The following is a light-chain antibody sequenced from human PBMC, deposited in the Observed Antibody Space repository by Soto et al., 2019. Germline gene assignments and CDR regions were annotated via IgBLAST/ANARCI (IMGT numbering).Light chain of an antibody. J-gene: IGKJ1*01. V-gene: IGKV1-5*01. CDR2: DAS. CDR1: QTISTW. Sequence: DIQVAQSPPTLSASVGDRVTMTCRAIQTISTWMAWYQQKPGKAPKLLVYDASTLQSGVASRFSGSGSGTEFTLIISGLQPDDSATYYCQQYTNTNNPWMFGQGTKVDIK. CDR3: QQYTNTNNPWM.